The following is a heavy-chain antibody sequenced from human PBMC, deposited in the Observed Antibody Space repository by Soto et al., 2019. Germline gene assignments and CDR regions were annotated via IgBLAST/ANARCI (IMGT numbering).Heavy chain of an antibody. Sequence: EVQLVESGGGLVKPGGSLRLSCAASGFTFSNAWMSWVRQAPGKGLEWVGRIKIKTDGGTTDYAAPVKGRFTISRDDSKNTLYLQMNRLKTEDTAVYYCTTPNMTQANWGQGTLVTVSS. V-gene: IGHV3-15*01. CDR1: GFTFSNAW. J-gene: IGHJ4*02. CDR2: IKIKTDGGTT. CDR3: TTPNMTQAN.